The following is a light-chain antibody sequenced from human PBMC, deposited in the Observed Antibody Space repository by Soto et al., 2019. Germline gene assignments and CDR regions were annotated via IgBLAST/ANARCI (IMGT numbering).Light chain of an antibody. J-gene: IGKJ5*01. CDR3: QQYGSSPPIT. V-gene: IGKV3-20*01. CDR1: QSVSSSY. Sequence: EMVLAQSPGTLSLSPGERATLSCRAIQSVSSSYLAWYQQKPGQAPRLLIYGASSRATGIPDRFSGSGSGTDFTLTICRLEPEDLAVYYCQQYGSSPPITFGQGTRLEIK. CDR2: GAS.